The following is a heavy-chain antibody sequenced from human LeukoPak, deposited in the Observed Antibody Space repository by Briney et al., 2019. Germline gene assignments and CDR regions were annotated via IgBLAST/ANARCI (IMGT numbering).Heavy chain of an antibody. J-gene: IGHJ4*02. CDR3: ARRWTTITDDYLDY. D-gene: IGHD5-12*01. Sequence: ASVKVSCKASGYTFTSYNIGWVRQARGQGLEWMGWISGYNGATHYARRLQGRGTMTTDTSTSTAYMELSSLRSDDTAVFYCARRWTTITDDYLDYWGQGTLVTVSS. V-gene: IGHV1-18*04. CDR1: GYTFTSYN. CDR2: ISGYNGAT.